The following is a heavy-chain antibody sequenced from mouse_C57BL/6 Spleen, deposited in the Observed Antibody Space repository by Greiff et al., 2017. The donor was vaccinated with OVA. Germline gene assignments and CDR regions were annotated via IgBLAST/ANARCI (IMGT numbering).Heavy chain of an antibody. D-gene: IGHD3-2*02. CDR2: INPSSGYT. Sequence: VKLMESGAELAKPGASVKLSCKASGYTFTSYWMHWVKQRPGQGLEWIGYINPSSGYTKYNQKLKDKATLTADKSSSTAYMQLSSLTYEDAAVYYCASPEDSSGYREFAYWGQGTLVTVSA. CDR3: ASPEDSSGYREFAY. J-gene: IGHJ3*01. CDR1: GYTFTSYW. V-gene: IGHV1-7*01.